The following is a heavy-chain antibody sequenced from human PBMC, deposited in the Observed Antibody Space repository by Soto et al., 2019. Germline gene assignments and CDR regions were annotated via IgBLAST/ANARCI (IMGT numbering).Heavy chain of an antibody. CDR1: GGSLTGYY. V-gene: IGHV4-34*01. D-gene: IGHD5-12*01. CDR3: ARGQEGVVATH. Sequence: QVQLQQWGAGLLKPSETLSLTCAVNGGSLTGYYWSWIRQPPGKGLEWIGEIKDGGVTNSSPSLQSGVTMSEDTSKNQFSLNLNSVTAADKAVYYCARGQEGVVATHWDQGTLVTVSS. J-gene: IGHJ4*02. CDR2: IKDGGVT.